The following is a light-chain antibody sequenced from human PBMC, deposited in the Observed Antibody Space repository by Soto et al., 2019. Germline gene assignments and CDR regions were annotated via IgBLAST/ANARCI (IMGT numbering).Light chain of an antibody. CDR3: QQYDNLP. CDR1: QGISSY. J-gene: IGKJ5*01. V-gene: IGKV1-39*01. CDR2: AAS. Sequence: DIQLTQSPSFLSASVGDRVTITCRASQGISSYLNWYQQKPGKAPKLLIYAASSLQSGVPSRFSGSGSGTDFTLTISSLQPEDIATYYCQQYDNLPFGQGTRLEIK.